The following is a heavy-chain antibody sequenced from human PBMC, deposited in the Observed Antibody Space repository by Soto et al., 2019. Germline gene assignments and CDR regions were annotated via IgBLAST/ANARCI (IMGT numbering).Heavy chain of an antibody. CDR2: IIPIFATV. CDR3: ARGGRGYSSAPRYYFDY. CDR1: GGSFSSNP. V-gene: IGHV1-69*01. Sequence: QVQLVQSGSEVKKPGSSVKVSCKASGGSFSSNPISWVRQAPGQGLEWMAGIIPIFATVHYAQKFQGRVTITADESTSTACMELTSLRSEDTAVYFCARGGRGYSSAPRYYFDYWGQGTLVTVSS. D-gene: IGHD5-18*01. J-gene: IGHJ4*02.